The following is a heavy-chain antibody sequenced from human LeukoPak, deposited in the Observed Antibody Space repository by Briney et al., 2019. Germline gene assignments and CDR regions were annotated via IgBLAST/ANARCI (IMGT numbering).Heavy chain of an antibody. CDR1: GFTFSSYW. CDR3: ARDLGYSSSWYYFDY. CDR2: IKSDGSNT. Sequence: GGSLRLSCAASGFTFSSYWMHWVRQAPGKGLVWVSRIKSDGSNTNYADSVKGRFTISRDNSKNTLYLQMNSLRAEDTAVYYCARDLGYSSSWYYFDYWGQGTLVTVSS. V-gene: IGHV3-74*01. J-gene: IGHJ4*02. D-gene: IGHD6-13*01.